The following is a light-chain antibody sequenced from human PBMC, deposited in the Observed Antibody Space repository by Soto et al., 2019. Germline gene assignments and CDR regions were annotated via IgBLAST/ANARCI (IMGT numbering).Light chain of an antibody. V-gene: IGKV1-6*01. CDR2: SAF. CDR3: LQDYAFPRT. CDR1: QGIRND. Sequence: AIQMTQSPSSLFASVGDRVTITCRASQGIRNDLGWYQQKPGKAPKLLIYSAFILQSGVPSRFSGSGSGTDFTLTISGLQPEEFATYYCLQDYAFPRTVGQGTKVDIK. J-gene: IGKJ1*01.